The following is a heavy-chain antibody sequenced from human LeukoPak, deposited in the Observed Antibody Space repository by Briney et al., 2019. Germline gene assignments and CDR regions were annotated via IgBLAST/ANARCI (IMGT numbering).Heavy chain of an antibody. J-gene: IGHJ4*02. CDR2: ISGSGDNT. CDR3: AKNGVVVGVSDY. D-gene: IGHD2-15*01. Sequence: GGSLRLSCAASGFTFSFYAMTWVRQAPGKGLEWVSSISGSGDNTYYADSVKGRFTISRDNAKNSLSLQMNSLRGEDTAVYYCAKNGVVVGVSDYWGQGTLVTVSS. CDR1: GFTFSFYA. V-gene: IGHV3-23*01.